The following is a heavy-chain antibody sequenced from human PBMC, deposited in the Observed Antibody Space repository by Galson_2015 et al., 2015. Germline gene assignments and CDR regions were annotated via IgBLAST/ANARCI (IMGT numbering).Heavy chain of an antibody. CDR1: GFTVSSNY. CDR2: IYSGGST. CDR3: ARDHLGGYFDY. Sequence: SLRLSCAASGFTVSSNYMSWVRQAPGKGLEWVSVIYSGGSTYYADSVKGRFTISRDNSKNTLYPQMNSLRAEDTAVYYCARDHLGGYFDYWGQGTLVTVSS. D-gene: IGHD3-16*01. J-gene: IGHJ4*02. V-gene: IGHV3-53*01.